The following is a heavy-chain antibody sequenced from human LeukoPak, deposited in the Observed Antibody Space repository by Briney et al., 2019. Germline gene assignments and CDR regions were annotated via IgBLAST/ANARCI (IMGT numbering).Heavy chain of an antibody. V-gene: IGHV3-53*01. CDR2: IYSGTT. D-gene: IGHD4/OR15-4a*01. CDR1: GFTVSNS. CDR3: ARRAGAYSHPYDY. Sequence: PGGSLRLSCTVSGFTVSNSMSWVRQAPGKGLEWVSFIYSGTTHYSDSVKGRFTISRDNSKNTLYLQMNSLRAEDTAVYYCARRAGAYSHPYDYWGQGTLVTVSS. J-gene: IGHJ4*02.